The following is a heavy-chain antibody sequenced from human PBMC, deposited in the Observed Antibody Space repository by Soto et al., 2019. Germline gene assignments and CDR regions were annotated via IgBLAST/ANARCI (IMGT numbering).Heavy chain of an antibody. D-gene: IGHD3-22*01. CDR2: IYYSGST. J-gene: IGHJ4*02. CDR3: ARVIKIRRYYSDSSGYPFSFDY. V-gene: IGHV4-30-4*01. CDR1: GGSIDSGDYY. Sequence: SETLSLTCTVSGGSIDSGDYYWSWIRQPPGKGLEWIGYIYYSGSTHYNPSLKSRLLMSVDTSKNQFSLKLSSVTAADTAVYYCARVIKIRRYYSDSSGYPFSFDYWGLGTLVTVSS.